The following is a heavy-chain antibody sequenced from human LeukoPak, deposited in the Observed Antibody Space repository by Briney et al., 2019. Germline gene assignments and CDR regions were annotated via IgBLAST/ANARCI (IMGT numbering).Heavy chain of an antibody. CDR1: GYSISSGFY. J-gene: IGHJ5*02. Sequence: SETLSLTCSVSGYSISSGFYWGWIRQPPGKGLEWIGSIFHSGRTYYNPSLKSRVTISVDTSKNQFSLKLSSVTAADTAVYYCARGQGYSYGYEWFDPWGQGTLVTVSS. D-gene: IGHD5-18*01. CDR2: IFHSGRT. CDR3: ARGQGYSYGYEWFDP. V-gene: IGHV4-38-2*02.